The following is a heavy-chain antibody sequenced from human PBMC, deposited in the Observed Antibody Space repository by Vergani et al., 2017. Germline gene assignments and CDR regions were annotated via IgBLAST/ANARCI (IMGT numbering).Heavy chain of an antibody. D-gene: IGHD3-10*01. CDR3: ARDLGGSGSSTYYYYYGIDV. V-gene: IGHV4-61*02. J-gene: IGHJ6*02. Sequence: QVQLQESGPGLVKPSQTLSLTCTVSGGSISSGSYYWSWIRQPAGKGLEWIGRIYTSGSTYYNPSLKSRVTISVDTSKNQFSLKLSSVTAADTAVYYCARDLGGSGSSTYYYYYGIDVWGQGTTVTVSS. CDR2: IYTSGST. CDR1: GGSISSGSYY.